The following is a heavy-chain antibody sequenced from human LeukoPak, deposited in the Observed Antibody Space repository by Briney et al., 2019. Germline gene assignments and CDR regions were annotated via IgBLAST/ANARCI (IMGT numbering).Heavy chain of an antibody. CDR2: ISSDSSYI. J-gene: IGHJ4*02. Sequence: PGGSLRLSCAASGFNFNTYTMNWVRQAPGKGLEWVSSISSDSSYIYYADAVHGRFTVSRGNAKYSLYLQMNSLRAEDTAVYYCVRGSYGAYDYWGQGCLVTVSS. V-gene: IGHV3-21*01. CDR1: GFNFNTYT. D-gene: IGHD4-17*01. CDR3: VRGSYGAYDY.